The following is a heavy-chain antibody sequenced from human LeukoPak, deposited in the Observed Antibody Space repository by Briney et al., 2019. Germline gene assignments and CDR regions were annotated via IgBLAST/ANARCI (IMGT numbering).Heavy chain of an antibody. V-gene: IGHV3-74*01. Sequence: QPGGSLRLSCAASVFTFSSYRMHWVRHAPGKGLVWVSHVNSDGSSTSYADSVKGRFTISRDNAKNTLYLQMNSLRAEDTAVYYCASLAVATLDYWGQGTLVSVSS. D-gene: IGHD5-12*01. CDR3: ASLAVATLDY. CDR2: VNSDGSST. CDR1: VFTFSSYR. J-gene: IGHJ4*02.